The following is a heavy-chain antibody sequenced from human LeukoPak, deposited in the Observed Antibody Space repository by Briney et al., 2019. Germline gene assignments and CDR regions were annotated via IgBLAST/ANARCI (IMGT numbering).Heavy chain of an antibody. CDR2: ISGSGGST. D-gene: IGHD3-9*01. CDR3: AKDLLRYFDWLLPFDY. Sequence: PGGSLRLSCAASTFTVSYNYMNWVRQAPGKGLEWVSAISGSGGSTYYADSVKGRFTISRDNSKNTLYLQMNSLRAEDTAVYYCAKDLLRYFDWLLPFDYWGQGTLVTVSS. J-gene: IGHJ4*02. CDR1: TFTVSYNY. V-gene: IGHV3-23*01.